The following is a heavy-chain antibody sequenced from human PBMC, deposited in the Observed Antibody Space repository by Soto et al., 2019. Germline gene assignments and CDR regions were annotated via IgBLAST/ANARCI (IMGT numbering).Heavy chain of an antibody. CDR3: ATLTKYYYDSSALDY. J-gene: IGHJ4*02. CDR2: IIPIFGTA. CDR1: GGTFSSYA. D-gene: IGHD3-22*01. V-gene: IGHV1-69*13. Sequence: ASVKVSCKASGGTFSSYAISWVRQAPGQGLEWMGGIIPIFGTANYAQKFQGRVTITADESTSTAYMELSSLRSEDTAVYYCATLTKYYYDSSALDYWGQGTLVTVSS.